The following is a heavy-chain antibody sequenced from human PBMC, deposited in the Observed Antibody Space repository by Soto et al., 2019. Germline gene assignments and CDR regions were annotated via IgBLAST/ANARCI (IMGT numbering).Heavy chain of an antibody. V-gene: IGHV1-69*04. CDR2: IIPILGIA. CDR3: ARDCGGDCYYYFDY. CDR1: GGTFSSYT. D-gene: IGHD2-21*02. Sequence: SVKVSCKASGGTFSSYTISWVRQAPGQGLEWMGRIIPILGIANYAQKFQGRVTITADKSTSTAYMELSSLRSEDTAVYYCARDCGGDCYYYFDYWGQGTLVTVSS. J-gene: IGHJ4*02.